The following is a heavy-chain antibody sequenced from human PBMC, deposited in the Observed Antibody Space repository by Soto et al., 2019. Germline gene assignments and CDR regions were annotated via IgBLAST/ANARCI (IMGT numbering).Heavy chain of an antibody. CDR2: ISSSSSYI. J-gene: IGHJ6*03. V-gene: IGHV3-21*01. CDR1: GFTFISYS. Sequence: GALRLSCAASGFTFISYSMNWVRQAPGKGLEWVSSISSSSSYIYYADSVKGRFTISRDNAKNSLYLQMNSLRAEDTAVYYCARDERILPIRNGYYYYYMDVWGKGTTVTVSS. D-gene: IGHD1-1*01. CDR3: ARDERILPIRNGYYYYYMDV.